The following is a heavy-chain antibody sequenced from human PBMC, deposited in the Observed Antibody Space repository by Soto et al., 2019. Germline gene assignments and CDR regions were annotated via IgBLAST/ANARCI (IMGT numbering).Heavy chain of an antibody. Sequence: QVQLVESGGGVVQPGRSLRLSYAASGFTFSSYAMHWVRQAPGKGLEWVAVISYDGSNKYYADSVKGRFTISRDNSKNTLYLQMNSLRAEDTAVYYCARGLGYSSGWYDTEYFQHWGQGTLVTVSS. V-gene: IGHV3-30-3*01. CDR2: ISYDGSNK. J-gene: IGHJ1*01. D-gene: IGHD6-19*01. CDR3: ARGLGYSSGWYDTEYFQH. CDR1: GFTFSSYA.